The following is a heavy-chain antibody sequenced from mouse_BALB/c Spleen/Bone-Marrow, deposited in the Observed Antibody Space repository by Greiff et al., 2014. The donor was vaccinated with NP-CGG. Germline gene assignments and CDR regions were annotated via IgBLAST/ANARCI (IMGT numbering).Heavy chain of an antibody. D-gene: IGHD1-1*01. V-gene: IGHV5-6-3*01. CDR3: ARDYYGGIDY. CDR2: INSNGGST. CDR1: GFTFSSYG. Sequence: DVQLVESGGGLVQPGGSLKLSCAASGFTFSSYGMSWVRQTPDKRLELVATINSNGGSTYYPDSVKGRFTISRDNTKNTLYLQMSSLKSEDTAMYYGARDYYGGIDYWGQGTTLTVSS. J-gene: IGHJ2*01.